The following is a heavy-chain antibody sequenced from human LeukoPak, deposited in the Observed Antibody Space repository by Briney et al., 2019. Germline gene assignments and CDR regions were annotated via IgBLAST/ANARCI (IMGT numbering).Heavy chain of an antibody. D-gene: IGHD3-22*01. Sequence: GESLKISCKGSGYSFTSYWIGWVRQLPGKGLEWMGIIYPGDSDTRYSPSFQGQVTISADKSISTAYLQWSSLKASDTAMYYCARLPPYYYDSSGYWGYFDYWGQGTLVTVSS. CDR2: IYPGDSDT. CDR1: GYSFTSYW. V-gene: IGHV5-51*01. J-gene: IGHJ4*02. CDR3: ARLPPYYYDSSGYWGYFDY.